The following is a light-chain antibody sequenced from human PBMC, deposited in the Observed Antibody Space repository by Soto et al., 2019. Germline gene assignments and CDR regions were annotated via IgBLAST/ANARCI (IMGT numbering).Light chain of an antibody. Sequence: EIVLTQYPGTLSLYPGERATLSCRASQSVSSSYLAWYQQKPGQAPRVLIYGASSRATGISDMFSCSGSGTDFTLTISRLESEDFAVYYCQQYGSSPPLTFGGVTKVEFK. CDR2: GAS. CDR3: QQYGSSPPLT. V-gene: IGKV3-20*01. J-gene: IGKJ4*01. CDR1: QSVSSSY.